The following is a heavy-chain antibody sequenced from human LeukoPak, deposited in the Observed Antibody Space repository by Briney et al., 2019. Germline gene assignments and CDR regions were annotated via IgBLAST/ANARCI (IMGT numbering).Heavy chain of an antibody. D-gene: IGHD6-19*01. CDR1: GGSISSSSYY. V-gene: IGHV4-39*01. J-gene: IGHJ5*02. Sequence: SETLSLTCTVSGGSISSSSYYWGWIRQPPGKGLEWIGSIYYSGSTYYNPSLKSRVTISVDTSKNQFSLKLSSVTAADTAVYYCARQTYSSGWYWFDPWGQGTLVTVSS. CDR2: IYYSGST. CDR3: ARQTYSSGWYWFDP.